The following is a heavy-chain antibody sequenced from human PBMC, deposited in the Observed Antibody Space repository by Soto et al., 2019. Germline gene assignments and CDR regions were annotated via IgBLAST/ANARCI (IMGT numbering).Heavy chain of an antibody. J-gene: IGHJ2*01. Sequence: QVQLVQSGAEVKKPGSSVKVSCKASGGTLSSYAISWVRQAPGQGLEWMGGIIPIFGTANYAQKFQGRVTITADESTSTAYMELSSLRSEDTAVYYCATKLPYGPSYWYFDLWGRGTLVTVSS. CDR3: ATKLPYGPSYWYFDL. CDR1: GGTLSSYA. V-gene: IGHV1-69*12. D-gene: IGHD4-17*01. CDR2: IIPIFGTA.